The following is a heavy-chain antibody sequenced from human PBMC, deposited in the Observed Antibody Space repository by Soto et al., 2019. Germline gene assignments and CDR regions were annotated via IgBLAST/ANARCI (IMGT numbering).Heavy chain of an antibody. CDR3: ARDIGDSGYNIGGFDY. D-gene: IGHD5-12*01. J-gene: IGHJ4*02. CDR1: GFTFSSYS. V-gene: IGHV3-21*04. Sequence: GGSLRLSCAASGFTFSSYSMNWVRQAPGKGLEWVSSISSSSSYIYYADSVKGRFTISRDNAKNSLYLQMNSLRAEDTAVYYCARDIGDSGYNIGGFDYWGQGTLVTVSS. CDR2: ISSSSSYI.